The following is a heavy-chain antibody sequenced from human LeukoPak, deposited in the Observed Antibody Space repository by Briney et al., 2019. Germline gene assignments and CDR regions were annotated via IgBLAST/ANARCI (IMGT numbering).Heavy chain of an antibody. CDR3: ARRLTQYDCFDP. D-gene: IGHD2-2*01. V-gene: IGHV6-1*01. J-gene: IGHJ5*02. Sequence: SQTLSLTCAISGDSVSSNSVTWNWIRQSPSRGLEWLGRTYYRSTWYNDYAVSVRGRITVNPDTSKNQFSLHLISVTPEDTAVYYCARRLTQYDCFDPWGQGILVTVSS. CDR2: TYYRSTWYN. CDR1: GDSVSSNSVT.